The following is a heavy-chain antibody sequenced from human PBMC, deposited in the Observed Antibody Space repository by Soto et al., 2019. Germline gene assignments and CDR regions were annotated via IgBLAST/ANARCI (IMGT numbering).Heavy chain of an antibody. V-gene: IGHV4-39*01. D-gene: IGHD3-3*01. CDR3: ARRFLEWLGGYYFDY. CDR1: GGSISSSSYY. Sequence: SETLSLTCTVSGGSISSSSYYWGWIRQPPGKGLEWIGSIYYSGNTYYNPSLKSRVTISVDTSKNQFSLKLGSVTAADTAVYYCARRFLEWLGGYYFDYWGQGTLVTVSS. J-gene: IGHJ4*02. CDR2: IYYSGNT.